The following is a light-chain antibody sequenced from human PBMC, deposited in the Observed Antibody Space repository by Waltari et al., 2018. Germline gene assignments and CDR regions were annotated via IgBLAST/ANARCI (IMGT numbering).Light chain of an antibody. J-gene: IGKJ1*01. CDR2: AAS. Sequence: DIHMTQSPSSLSTSVGDRVTITFRASQSISSYLNWYQQKPGKAPKLLIYAASSLQSGVPSRFSGSGSGRDFTLIISSLQPEDFATYYCQQSYSHTRTFGQGTKVEIK. CDR1: QSISSY. V-gene: IGKV1-39*01. CDR3: QQSYSHTRT.